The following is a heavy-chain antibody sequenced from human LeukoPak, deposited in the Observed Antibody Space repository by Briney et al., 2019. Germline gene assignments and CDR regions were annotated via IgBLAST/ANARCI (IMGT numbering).Heavy chain of an antibody. CDR3: ARTPEYDFWSGYGTPGDYYYYMDV. Sequence: GASVKVSCKASGYTFTSYDINWVRQAPGQGLEWMGWMNPNSGNTGYAQKFQGRVTMTRNTSISTAYMELSSLRSEDTAVYYCARTPEYDFWSGYGTPGDYYYYMDVWGKGTTVTVSS. J-gene: IGHJ6*03. CDR2: MNPNSGNT. CDR1: GYTFTSYD. D-gene: IGHD3-3*01. V-gene: IGHV1-8*01.